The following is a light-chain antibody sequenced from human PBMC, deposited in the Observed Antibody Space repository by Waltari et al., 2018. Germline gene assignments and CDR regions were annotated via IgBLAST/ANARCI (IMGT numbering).Light chain of an antibody. CDR3: SSYTSSDTLL. V-gene: IGLV2-14*03. CDR1: SRPVGGYTF. CDR2: NVS. J-gene: IGLJ2*01. Sequence: QSALPQPASVSGSPGQSITISCTGTSRPVGGYTFASWYQQHPGKAPKLMICNVSNRPSGVSNRFSGSKSGTTASLTISGLQAEDEADYYCSSYTSSDTLLFGGGTKVTVL.